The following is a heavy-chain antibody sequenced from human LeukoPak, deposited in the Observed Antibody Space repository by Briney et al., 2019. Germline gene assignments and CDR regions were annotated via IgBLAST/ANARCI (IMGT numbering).Heavy chain of an antibody. J-gene: IGHJ4*02. CDR1: GFIFRNYG. D-gene: IGHD6-13*01. V-gene: IGHV3-23*01. CDR2: VHGRT. Sequence: GGSLRLSCTASGFIFRNYGMSWVRQAPGRGLEWVSTVHGRTYYADSVKGRFTISRANSENTLYLQMDSLRAADTALYYCARVGYSSGWFFFNFWGQGTLVTVSS. CDR3: ARVGYSSGWFFFNF.